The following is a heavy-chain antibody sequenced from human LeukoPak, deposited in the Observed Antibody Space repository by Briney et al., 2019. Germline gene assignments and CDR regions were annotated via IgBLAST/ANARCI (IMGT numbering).Heavy chain of an antibody. CDR1: GFTFSSYA. D-gene: IGHD3-10*01. Sequence: GGCLRLSCSASGFTFSSYAMHWVRQAPGKGLEYVSAISSNGGSTYYADSVKGRFTISRDNSKNTLYLQMNSLRAEDTAVYYCARERYYGSGSNYYYYYGMDVWGQGTTVTVSS. CDR2: ISSNGGST. CDR3: ARERYYGSGSNYYYYYGMDV. V-gene: IGHV3-64*04. J-gene: IGHJ6*02.